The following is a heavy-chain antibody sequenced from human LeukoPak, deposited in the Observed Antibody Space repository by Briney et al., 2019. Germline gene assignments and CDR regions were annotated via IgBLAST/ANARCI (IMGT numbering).Heavy chain of an antibody. V-gene: IGHV3-33*08. CDR2: IWYDGSNK. CDR3: ASFGYSSGWYDFDY. D-gene: IGHD6-19*01. CDR1: GFTFSNYA. J-gene: IGHJ4*02. Sequence: PGGSLRLSCVASGFTFSNYAMSWVRQAPGKGLEWVAVIWYDGSNKYYADSVKGRFTISRDNSKNTLYLQMNSLRAEDTAVYYCASFGYSSGWYDFDYWGQGTLVTVSS.